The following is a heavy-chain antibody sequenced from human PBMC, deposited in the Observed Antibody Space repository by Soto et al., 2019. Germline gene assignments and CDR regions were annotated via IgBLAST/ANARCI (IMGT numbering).Heavy chain of an antibody. V-gene: IGHV3-23*01. CDR3: AKNRYGDYGGVDC. J-gene: IGHJ4*02. CDR1: GFTFSTYA. Sequence: EVPLLESGGGLVQPGGSLRLSCAASGFTFSTYAMIWVRQAPGKGLEWVSVITGGGGRTYYADSVKGRFTISRDNSKNTLYLQMNSLRAEDTAVYYCAKNRYGDYGGVDCWGQGTLVTVSS. CDR2: ITGGGGRT. D-gene: IGHD4-17*01.